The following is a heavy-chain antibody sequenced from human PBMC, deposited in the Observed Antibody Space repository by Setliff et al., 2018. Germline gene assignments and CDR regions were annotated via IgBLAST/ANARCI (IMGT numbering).Heavy chain of an antibody. CDR3: AKPTMTRDMDV. Sequence: GGSLRLSCAASGFTFDDYGMSWVRQAPGKGLEWVSGINWNGGSTGYADSVKGRFTISRDNSKNTLYLQMNSLRAEDTAVYYCAKPTMTRDMDVWGQGTTVTVSS. D-gene: IGHD3-22*01. CDR1: GFTFDDYG. J-gene: IGHJ6*02. CDR2: INWNGGST. V-gene: IGHV3-20*04.